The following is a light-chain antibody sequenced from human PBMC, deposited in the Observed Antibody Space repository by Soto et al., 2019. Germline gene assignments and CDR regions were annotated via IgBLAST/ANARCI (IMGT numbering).Light chain of an antibody. Sequence: EVVITQSPATRSVSPGERATLACRASHSVSSSLAWYPQKPGQAPRILISGASTREAGIPAQFSGSGAGTECTLSISSLQYEDVQVDECLQHNSYTITFGQGTRLEIK. J-gene: IGKJ5*01. CDR2: GAS. CDR3: LQHNSYTIT. CDR1: HSVSSS. V-gene: IGKV3-15*01.